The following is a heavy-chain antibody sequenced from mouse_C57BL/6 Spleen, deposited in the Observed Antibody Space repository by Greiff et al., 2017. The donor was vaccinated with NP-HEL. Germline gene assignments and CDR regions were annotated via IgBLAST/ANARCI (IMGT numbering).Heavy chain of an antibody. CDR3: ARNPYGSSYDYVDY. J-gene: IGHJ2*01. Sequence: VHRVESGPGLVQPSQSLSITCTVSGFSLTSYGVNCVRQSPGKGLELLGVIWRGGCTDSTAAFISRLSIRKDNSKSQVFFKMNRLQADATAIYYCARNPYGSSYDYVDYWGQGTTRTVSS. V-gene: IGHV2-2*01. CDR1: GFSLTSYG. D-gene: IGHD1-1*01. CDR2: IWRGGCT.